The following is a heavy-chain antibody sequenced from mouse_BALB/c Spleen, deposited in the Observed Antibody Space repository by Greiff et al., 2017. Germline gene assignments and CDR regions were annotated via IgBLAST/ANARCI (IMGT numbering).Heavy chain of an antibody. D-gene: IGHD2-4*01. V-gene: IGHV3-8*02. CDR3: ARGYYDYEGFDY. CDR2: ISYSGST. Sequence: EVKLMESGPSLVKPSQTLSLTCSVTGDSITSGYWNWIRKFPGNKLEYMGYISYSGSTYYNPSLKSRISITRDTSKNQYYLQLNSVTTEDTATYYCARGYYDYEGFDYWGQGTTLTVSS. CDR1: GDSITSGY. J-gene: IGHJ2*01.